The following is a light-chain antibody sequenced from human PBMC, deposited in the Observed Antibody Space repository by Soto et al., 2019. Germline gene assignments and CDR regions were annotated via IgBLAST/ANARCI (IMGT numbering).Light chain of an antibody. V-gene: IGLV2-11*01. Sequence: QSALTQPRSVSGSPGQSVTFSCTGTSSDVGGYNYVSWYQQHPGKAPKLMIYDVSKRPSGVPDRFSGSKSGNTASLTISGLQAEDEADYYCCSYAGSFWVFGGGTKLTVL. J-gene: IGLJ3*02. CDR1: SSDVGGYNY. CDR2: DVS. CDR3: CSYAGSFWV.